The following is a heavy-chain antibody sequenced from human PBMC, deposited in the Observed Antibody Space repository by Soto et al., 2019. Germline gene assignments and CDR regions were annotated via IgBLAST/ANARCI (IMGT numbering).Heavy chain of an antibody. D-gene: IGHD1-1*01. J-gene: IGHJ4*02. CDR2: IDPSDSYT. Sequence: EVQLVQSRAEVKKPGESLRLSCQGSGYRFINYWISWVRQMPGKGLEWVGRIDPSDSYTVYSPSFQGHVTISIDTAINTAFLEWRSLQASDTAMYYCVRHGNGTPFYFDFWGRGTLVPVSS. CDR3: VRHGNGTPFYFDF. CDR1: GYRFINYW. V-gene: IGHV5-10-1*03.